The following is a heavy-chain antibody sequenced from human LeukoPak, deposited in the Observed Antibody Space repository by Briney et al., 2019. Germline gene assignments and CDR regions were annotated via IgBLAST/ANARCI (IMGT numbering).Heavy chain of an antibody. CDR1: GGTFSSYA. CDR2: IIPIFGTA. Sequence: SVKVSCKASGGTFSSYAISWVRQALGQGLEWMGGIIPIFGTANYAQKFQGRVTITTDESTSSAYMELSSLRSEDTAVYYCARGRSRPYNWFDPWGQGTLVTVSS. J-gene: IGHJ5*02. V-gene: IGHV1-69*05. CDR3: ARGRSRPYNWFDP. D-gene: IGHD6-6*01.